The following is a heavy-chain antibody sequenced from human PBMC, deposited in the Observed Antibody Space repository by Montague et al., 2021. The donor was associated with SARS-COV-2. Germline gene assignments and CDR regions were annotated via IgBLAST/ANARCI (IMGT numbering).Heavy chain of an antibody. CDR3: AKYGKSVVVANAWGYYDY. J-gene: IGHJ4*02. CDR2: IYSSGST. CDR1: SGSVSGDY. Sequence: SETLSLTCSVSSGSVSGDYWSWIRQPPGKGLEWIGYIYSSGSTSYNPSLKSRVTISVETSRNHFSLNLNSVTAADTAVYYCAKYGKSVVVANAWGYYDYWGQGMLVTVSS. D-gene: IGHD2-15*01. V-gene: IGHV4-59*02.